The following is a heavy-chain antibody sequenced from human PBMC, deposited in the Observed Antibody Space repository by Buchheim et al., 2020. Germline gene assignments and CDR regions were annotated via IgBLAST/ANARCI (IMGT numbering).Heavy chain of an antibody. D-gene: IGHD3-10*01. V-gene: IGHV1-8*01. Sequence: QVQLVQSGAEVKKPGASVKVSCKASGYTFTSYDINWVRQATGQGLEWMGWMNPNSGNTGYAQKFQGRVTMTRNTSISTAYMELSSLRSKDTAVYYCARELVGIKWFGATRDKDGMDVWGQGTT. CDR1: GYTFTSYD. CDR2: MNPNSGNT. CDR3: ARELVGIKWFGATRDKDGMDV. J-gene: IGHJ6*02.